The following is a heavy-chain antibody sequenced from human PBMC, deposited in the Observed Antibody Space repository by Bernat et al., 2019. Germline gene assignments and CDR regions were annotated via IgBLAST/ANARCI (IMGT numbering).Heavy chain of an antibody. Sequence: EVQRVESGGALVQPGGSLRLSCAASGFTFSNSAMSWVRQAPGKGLEWVSTLTFVDGRTHYAGSVRGRFTISGDNSKNTLYLQMDSVRAEDTAIYYCAKKKSGMGTKLDYFDSWGQGTLATVSS. D-gene: IGHD1-7*01. J-gene: IGHJ4*02. CDR1: GFTFSNSA. CDR3: AKKKSGMGTKLDYFDS. V-gene: IGHV3-23*04. CDR2: LTFVDGRT.